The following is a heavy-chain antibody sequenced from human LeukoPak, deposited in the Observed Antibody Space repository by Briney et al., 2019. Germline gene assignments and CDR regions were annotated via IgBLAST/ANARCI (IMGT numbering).Heavy chain of an antibody. V-gene: IGHV3-23*01. CDR3: AKATTVVTLDDAFDL. CDR1: GFSFGNYA. D-gene: IGHD4-23*01. CDR2: ISGSGVVT. J-gene: IGHJ3*01. Sequence: HPGGSLRLSCAASGFSFGNYAMSWVRRAPGKGLDWVSVISGSGVVTFYADSVQGRFTISRDSSKSTFYVQMNALRAEDTAVYYCAKATTVVTLDDAFDLWGQGTLVTVSS.